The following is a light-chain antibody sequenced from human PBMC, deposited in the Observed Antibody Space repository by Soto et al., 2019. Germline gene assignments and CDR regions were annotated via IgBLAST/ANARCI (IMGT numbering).Light chain of an antibody. CDR1: SSDVGTNNY. V-gene: IGLV2-8*01. CDR3: SSYTDSAFHV. J-gene: IGLJ1*01. Sequence: QSALTQPPSATGSPGQSVTISCTGTSSDVGTNNYVSWYQQHPGKAPKLLIFEVTKRPPGVPDRSSGSKSDNTASLTVSGLQAEDEADYYCSSYTDSAFHVFGTATKLTVL. CDR2: EVT.